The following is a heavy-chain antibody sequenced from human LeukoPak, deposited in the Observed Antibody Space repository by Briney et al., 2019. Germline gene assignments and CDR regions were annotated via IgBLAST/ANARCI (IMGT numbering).Heavy chain of an antibody. D-gene: IGHD6-13*01. V-gene: IGHV1-8*01. CDR3: ASGYSSSWYPAPYYYYGMDV. J-gene: IGHJ6*02. CDR1: GYTFTSYD. CDR2: MNPNSGNT. Sequence: ASVKVSCKASGYTFTSYDINWVRQATGQGLEWMGWMNPNSGNTGYAQKFQGRVTMTRNTSISTAYMELSSLRSEDTAVHYCASGYSSSWYPAPYYYYGMDVWGQGTTVTVSS.